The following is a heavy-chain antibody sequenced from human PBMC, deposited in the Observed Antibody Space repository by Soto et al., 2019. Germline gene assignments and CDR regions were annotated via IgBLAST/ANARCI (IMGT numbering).Heavy chain of an antibody. V-gene: IGHV1-3*01. D-gene: IGHD2-15*01. J-gene: IGHJ4*02. Sequence: QVQLVQSGAEVKKPGASVKVSCKASGYTFTSYAMHLVRQAPGQRLEWMGWINAGNGNTKYSQKFQGRVTITRDTSASTAYMALSSLRSEDTAVYYCARGPGGPDGPGDYWGQGTLVTVSS. CDR1: GYTFTSYA. CDR3: ARGPGGPDGPGDY. CDR2: INAGNGNT.